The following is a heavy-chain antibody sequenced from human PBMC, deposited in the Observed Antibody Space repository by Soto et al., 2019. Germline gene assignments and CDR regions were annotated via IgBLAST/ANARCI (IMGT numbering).Heavy chain of an antibody. Sequence: QVQLVQSGAEVKKPGSSVKVSCKASGGTFSSYAISWVRQAPGQGLEWMGGIIPIFGTANYAQKFQGRVTITADESTSTAYMELSSLRSEDTAVYYSARVTNKAVAGTRGYYYYYAMDVWGQGTTVTVSS. J-gene: IGHJ6*02. CDR1: GGTFSSYA. CDR3: ARVTNKAVAGTRGYYYYYAMDV. CDR2: IIPIFGTA. V-gene: IGHV1-69*01. D-gene: IGHD6-19*01.